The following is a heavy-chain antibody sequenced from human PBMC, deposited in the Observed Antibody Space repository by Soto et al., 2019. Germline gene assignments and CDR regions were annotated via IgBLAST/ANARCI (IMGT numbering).Heavy chain of an antibody. CDR1: GGTFPNFA. J-gene: IGHJ5*02. V-gene: IGHV1-69*01. D-gene: IGHD3-16*01. Sequence: QMQLVQSGAEKKKPGSSVKVSCQASGGTFPNFAVTWVRQAPEQGLEWIGGVVPTFDTRSYAQRFQGRVTIPADEPTGGLYWELRNPGCEDRAMYYIARMDASLPGGGEWLDPWGQGTRVTVSS. CDR3: ARMDASLPGGGEWLDP. CDR2: VVPTFDTR.